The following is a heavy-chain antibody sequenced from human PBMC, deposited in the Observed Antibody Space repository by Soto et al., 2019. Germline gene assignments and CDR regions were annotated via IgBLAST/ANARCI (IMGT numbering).Heavy chain of an antibody. CDR2: ISGGGDNT. J-gene: IGHJ5*02. D-gene: IGHD3-10*01. CDR3: AKGLSGSGAYQWFDP. Sequence: EVQLLESGGGLVQPGGSLRLSCAASAFTFSRFAMSWVRQTPGNGLEWVSAISGGGDNTFYADSVKGRFTISRDNSKNTLYLQMTCLRVEDPAVYYCAKGLSGSGAYQWFDPWGQGTLVTVSS. CDR1: AFTFSRFA. V-gene: IGHV3-23*01.